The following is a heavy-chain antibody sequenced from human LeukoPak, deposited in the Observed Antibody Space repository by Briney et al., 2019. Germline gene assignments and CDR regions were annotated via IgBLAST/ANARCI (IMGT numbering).Heavy chain of an antibody. D-gene: IGHD2-15*01. Sequence: SDTLSLTCTVSSGSITSSVYYCSWLRQPPGKGLEWISGINYSGVTHYNPSLKSRVTISVDTSKNHFSLSLSSVTAADTAVYYCAIYSSSSGRIDPWGQGTLVTVSS. V-gene: IGHV4-39*02. CDR2: INYSGVT. CDR3: AIYSSSSGRIDP. J-gene: IGHJ5*02. CDR1: SGSITSSVYY.